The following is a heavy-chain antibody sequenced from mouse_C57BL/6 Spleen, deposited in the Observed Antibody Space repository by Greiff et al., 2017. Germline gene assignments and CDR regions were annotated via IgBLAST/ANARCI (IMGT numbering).Heavy chain of an antibody. D-gene: IGHD1-1*01. CDR1: GFNIKDDY. CDR3: TFTTVVAHYFAY. J-gene: IGHJ2*01. V-gene: IGHV14-4*01. Sequence: EVQLQQSGAELVRPGASVKLSCTASGFNIKDDYMHWVKQRPEQGLEWIGWIDPENGDTEYAAKFQGKATITADTSSNTAYLQLSSLTSEDTAVYYCTFTTVVAHYFAYWGQGTTLTVSA. CDR2: IDPENGDT.